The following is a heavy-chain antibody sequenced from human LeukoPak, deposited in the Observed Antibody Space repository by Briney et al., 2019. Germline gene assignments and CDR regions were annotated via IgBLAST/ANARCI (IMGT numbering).Heavy chain of an antibody. Sequence: PSETLSLTCTLSSVSISSYYWSWIRQPPGKGREWIGYIYYSGTTNYNPSLKSRVTISVDTSKNLFSLKLSSVTDADTAVYFCARCWSRFVYWGQGTLVSVSS. CDR1: SVSISSYY. CDR2: IYYSGTT. J-gene: IGHJ4*02. D-gene: IGHD3-3*01. V-gene: IGHV4-59*08. CDR3: ARCWSRFVY.